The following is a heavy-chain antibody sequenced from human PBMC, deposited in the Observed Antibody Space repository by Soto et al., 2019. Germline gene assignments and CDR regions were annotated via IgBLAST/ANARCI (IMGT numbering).Heavy chain of an antibody. D-gene: IGHD3-16*01. CDR3: ARQGGHYYYYMDV. CDR2: IYYSGST. J-gene: IGHJ6*03. CDR1: GGSISSYY. Sequence: SETLSLTCTVSGGSISSYYWSWIRQPPGKGLEWIGYIYYSGSTNYNPSLKSRVTISVDTSKNQFSLKLSSVTAADTAVYYCARQGGHYYYYMDVWGKGTTVTVSS. V-gene: IGHV4-59*08.